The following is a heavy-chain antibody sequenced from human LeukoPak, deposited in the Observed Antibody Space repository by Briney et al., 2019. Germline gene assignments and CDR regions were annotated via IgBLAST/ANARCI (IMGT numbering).Heavy chain of an antibody. Sequence: PGGSLRLSCAASGFTFSSYAMHWVRQAPGKGLEWVAVISYDGSNKYYADSVEGRFTISRDNSKNTLYLQMNSLRAEDTAVYYCARDLLVSYYGSGSHFRAYYYYGMDVWGQGTTVTVSS. CDR1: GFTFSSYA. CDR3: ARDLLVSYYGSGSHFRAYYYYGMDV. V-gene: IGHV3-30-3*01. J-gene: IGHJ6*02. D-gene: IGHD3-10*01. CDR2: ISYDGSNK.